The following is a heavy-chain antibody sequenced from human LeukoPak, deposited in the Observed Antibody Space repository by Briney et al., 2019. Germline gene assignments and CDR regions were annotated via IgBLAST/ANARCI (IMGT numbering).Heavy chain of an antibody. D-gene: IGHD6-19*01. CDR1: GFTFSSYG. CDR3: ASDFGASSSVSW. V-gene: IGHV3-30*02. Sequence: GGSLRLSYAASGFTFSSYGMHWVRQAPGKGLEWVAFIRYDGSNKYYADSVKGRFTISRDNSKNTLYLQMNSLRAEDTAVYYWASDFGASSSVSWWGQGTLVTVSS. J-gene: IGHJ4*02. CDR2: IRYDGSNK.